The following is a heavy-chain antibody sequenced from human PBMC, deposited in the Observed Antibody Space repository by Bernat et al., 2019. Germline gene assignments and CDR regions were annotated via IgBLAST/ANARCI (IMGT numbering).Heavy chain of an antibody. CDR1: GFTFSSYG. Sequence: QVQLVESGGGVVQPGRSLRLSSAASGFTFSSYGMHWVRQAPGKGLEWVAVIWYDGSNKYYADSVKGRFTISRDNSKNTLYLQMNSLRAEDTAVYYCARVLDFWSGLDYWGQGTLVTVSS. J-gene: IGHJ4*02. D-gene: IGHD3-3*01. CDR3: ARVLDFWSGLDY. V-gene: IGHV3-33*01. CDR2: IWYDGSNK.